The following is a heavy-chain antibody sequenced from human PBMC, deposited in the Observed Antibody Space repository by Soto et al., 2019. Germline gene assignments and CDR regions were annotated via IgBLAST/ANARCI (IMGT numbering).Heavy chain of an antibody. V-gene: IGHV3-7*01. D-gene: IGHD3-3*01. CDR1: GFTFSSYW. J-gene: IGHJ4*02. Sequence: HPVGSLRLSCAASGFTFSSYWMSWVRQAPGKGLEWVANIKQDGSEKYYVDSVKGRFTISRDNAKNSLYLQMNSLRAEDTAVYYCARLDFWSGLYYFDYWGQGTLVTVSS. CDR3: ARLDFWSGLYYFDY. CDR2: IKQDGSEK.